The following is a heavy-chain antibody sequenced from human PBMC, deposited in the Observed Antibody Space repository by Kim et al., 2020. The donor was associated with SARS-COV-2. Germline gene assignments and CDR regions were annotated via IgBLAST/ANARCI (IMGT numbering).Heavy chain of an antibody. Sequence: GGSLRLSCEVSGFTFSNYWMSWVRQAPGRGLVCVAKKNPDGSEKYYVDSAKGRFTISRDNAKISLNLQMNSLRAEDTAVYYCARSIDYWGQGILVTVSS. CDR3: ARSIDY. J-gene: IGHJ4*02. D-gene: IGHD2-21*01. CDR1: GFTFSNYW. CDR2: KNPDGSEK. V-gene: IGHV3-7*01.